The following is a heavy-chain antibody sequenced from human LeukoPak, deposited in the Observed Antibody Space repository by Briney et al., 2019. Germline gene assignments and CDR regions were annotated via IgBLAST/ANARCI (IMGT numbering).Heavy chain of an antibody. CDR2: ISSSSSYI. J-gene: IGHJ6*03. CDR3: ARVGAATRDKALGDYYYYMDV. D-gene: IGHD3-10*01. CDR1: GFTFSSYS. Sequence: PGRSLRLSCAASGFTFSSYSMNWVRQAPGKGLEWVSSISSSSSYIYYADSVKGRFTISRDNAKNSLYLQMNSLRAEDTAVYYCARVGAATRDKALGDYYYYMDVWGKGTTVTVSS. V-gene: IGHV3-21*01.